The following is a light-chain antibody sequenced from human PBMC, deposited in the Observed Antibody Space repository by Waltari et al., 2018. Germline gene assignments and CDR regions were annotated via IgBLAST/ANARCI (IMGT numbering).Light chain of an antibody. CDR2: VNSDGSH. V-gene: IGLV4-69*01. CDR3: QTVGHGTWV. CDR1: SGHSSNV. J-gene: IGLJ3*02. Sequence: QLVLTQSPSASASLGASVKLTCTLSSGHSSNVIAWLQQQPEKGPRYLMKVNSDGSHSKGDKILDRFSGSSSGTEHYLTISSLQSEDEADYYCQTVGHGTWVFGGGTKLTIL.